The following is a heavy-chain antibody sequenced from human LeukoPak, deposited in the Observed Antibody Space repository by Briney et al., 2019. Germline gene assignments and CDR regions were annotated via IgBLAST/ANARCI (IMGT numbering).Heavy chain of an antibody. CDR1: GGSISSSSYY. D-gene: IGHD2-2*01. Sequence: SGTLSLTCTVSGGSISSSSYYWGWIRQPPGKGLEWIGSIYYSGSTYYNPSLKSRVTISVDTSKNQFSLKLSSVTAADTAVYYCARAPWGCSSTSCFYFDYWGQGTLVTVSS. CDR2: IYYSGST. V-gene: IGHV4-39*07. J-gene: IGHJ4*02. CDR3: ARAPWGCSSTSCFYFDY.